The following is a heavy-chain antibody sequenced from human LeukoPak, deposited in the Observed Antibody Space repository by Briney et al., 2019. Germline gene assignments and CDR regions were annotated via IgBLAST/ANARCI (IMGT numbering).Heavy chain of an antibody. V-gene: IGHV3-21*01. J-gene: IGHJ6*02. CDR3: ARGYYGSGSSDV. CDR1: GFTFSSYS. CDR2: ISSSSSYI. D-gene: IGHD3-10*01. Sequence: GGSLRPSCAASGFTFSSYSMNWVRQAPGKGLEWVSSISSSSSYIYYADSVKGRFTISRDNAKNSLYLQMNSLRAEDTAVYYCARGYYGSGSSDVWGQGTTVTVSS.